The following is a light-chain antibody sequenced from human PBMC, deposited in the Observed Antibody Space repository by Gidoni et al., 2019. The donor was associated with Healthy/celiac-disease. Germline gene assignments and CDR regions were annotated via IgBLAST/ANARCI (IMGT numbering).Light chain of an antibody. J-gene: IGLJ2*01. CDR1: SSDVGGYNY. Sequence: QSALTQPRSASGSPGQSVTISCTGTSSDVGGYNYVSWYQQHPGKAPKLMIYDVSKRPSGVPDRFSGSKSGTTASLAISGLQAEDEADYYCCSYAGSLVVFGGGTKLTVL. CDR2: DVS. CDR3: CSYAGSLVV. V-gene: IGLV2-11*01.